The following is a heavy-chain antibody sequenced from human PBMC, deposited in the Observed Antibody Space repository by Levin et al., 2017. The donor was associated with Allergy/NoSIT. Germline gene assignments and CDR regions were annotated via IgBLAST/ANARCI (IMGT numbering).Heavy chain of an antibody. CDR2: IKQDGSEK. J-gene: IGHJ4*02. CDR1: GFTFSDYW. CDR3: ARQTFCSSGACYSRTNYYFDY. D-gene: IGHD2-15*01. Sequence: PGGSLRLSCAASGFTFSDYWLTWVRQAPGKGLEWVANIKQDGSEKFYVDSVKGRFTISRDNAKNSVYLQVDSLRAEDTAVYYCARQTFCSSGACYSRTNYYFDYWGRGTLVTVSS. V-gene: IGHV3-7*01.